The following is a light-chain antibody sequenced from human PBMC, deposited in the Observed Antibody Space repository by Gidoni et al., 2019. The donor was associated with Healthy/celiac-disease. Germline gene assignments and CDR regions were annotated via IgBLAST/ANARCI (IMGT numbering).Light chain of an antibody. J-gene: IGKJ5*01. V-gene: IGKV2-28*01. CDR3: MQALQTTIT. CDR1: QSLLHSNGYNY. Sequence: DIVMTQSPLSLPVTPGGPASISCRSSQSLLHSNGYNYLDWYLQKPVQSPQLLIYLGSNRASGVPDRFSGSGSGTDFTLKISRVEAEDVGVYYCMQALQTTITFGQGTRLEIK. CDR2: LGS.